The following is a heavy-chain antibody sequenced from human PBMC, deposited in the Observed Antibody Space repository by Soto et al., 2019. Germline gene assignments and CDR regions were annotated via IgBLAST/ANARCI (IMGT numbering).Heavy chain of an antibody. V-gene: IGHV3-30*04. J-gene: IGHJ6*02. CDR1: GFTFSTYA. D-gene: IGHD6-19*01. Sequence: AGGSLRLSCAASGFTFSTYAMQWVRQPPGKGLDWVALISYEGADKDYADSVQGRFTISRDNSKNTLYLEMNGLRPEDTAVYYCARPAVAFYYYGMDVWGQGTTLTVSS. CDR3: ARPAVAFYYYGMDV. CDR2: ISYEGADK.